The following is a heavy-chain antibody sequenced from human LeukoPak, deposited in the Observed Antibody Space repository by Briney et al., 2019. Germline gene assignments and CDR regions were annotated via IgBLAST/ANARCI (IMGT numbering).Heavy chain of an antibody. J-gene: IGHJ4*02. CDR3: ARGLVRDLQYYFDY. D-gene: IGHD6-13*01. CDR2: ISSSSSYI. CDR1: GFTFSSYS. V-gene: IGHV3-21*01. Sequence: PGGSLRLSCAASGFTFSSYSMNWVRQAPGKGLEWVSSISSSSSYIYYADSVKGRFTISRDNAKNSLYLQMNSLRAEDTAVYYCARGLVRDLQYYFDYWGQGTLVTVSS.